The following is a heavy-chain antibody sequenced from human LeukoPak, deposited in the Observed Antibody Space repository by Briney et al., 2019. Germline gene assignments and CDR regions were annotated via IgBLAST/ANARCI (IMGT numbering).Heavy chain of an antibody. CDR1: GFTFDDSA. CDR2: ISWNSGSI. Sequence: GRSLRLSCAASGFTFDDSAMHWVRQAPGKGLEWVSGISWNSGSIGYADSVKGRFTISRDNAKNSLYLQMNSLRAEDMALYYCAKADTIAVAGTIDYWGQGTLVTVSS. J-gene: IGHJ4*02. D-gene: IGHD6-19*01. CDR3: AKADTIAVAGTIDY. V-gene: IGHV3-9*03.